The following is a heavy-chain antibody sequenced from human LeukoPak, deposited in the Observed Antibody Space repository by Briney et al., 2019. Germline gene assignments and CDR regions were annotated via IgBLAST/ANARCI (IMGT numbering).Heavy chain of an antibody. Sequence: PGGSLRLSCAASGFTFSSYSMNWVRQAPGKGLEWVSSISGGSTYIYYADSVRGRFTISRDNAKNSVYLQMNSLRGEDTAVYYCARDDVTTNGGVIADSRLFDIWGQGTMVTVSS. CDR1: GFTFSSYS. J-gene: IGHJ3*02. D-gene: IGHD2-8*02. CDR2: ISGGSTYI. CDR3: ARDDVTTNGGVIADSRLFDI. V-gene: IGHV3-21*01.